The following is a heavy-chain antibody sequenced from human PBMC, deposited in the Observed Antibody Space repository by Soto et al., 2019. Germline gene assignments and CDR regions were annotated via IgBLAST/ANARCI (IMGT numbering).Heavy chain of an antibody. V-gene: IGHV1-8*01. CDR3: ARGQEYLGAFDI. J-gene: IGHJ3*02. Sequence: QVQLVQSRAEVKKPGASVKVSCKASGYTFISYDINWVRQATGQGLEWMGWMNPNSGNTGYAQKFQGRVTMTRNTSISTSYMELSSLRSEDTAVYYCARGQEYLGAFDIWGQGTMVTVSS. CDR2: MNPNSGNT. CDR1: GYTFISYD.